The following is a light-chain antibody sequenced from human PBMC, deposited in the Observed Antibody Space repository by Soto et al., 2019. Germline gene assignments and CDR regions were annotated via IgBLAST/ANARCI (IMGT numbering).Light chain of an antibody. CDR2: EVN. Sequence: QSVLTQPPSASGSPGQSVAVSCTGSSSDVGGYNYVSWYQQHPGKAPKLIIYEVNKRPSGVPDRFSGSKSGNTASLTVSGLQAEDEADYYCASFGGNKVFGGGTKVTVL. CDR1: SSDVGGYNY. V-gene: IGLV2-8*01. J-gene: IGLJ2*01. CDR3: ASFGGNKV.